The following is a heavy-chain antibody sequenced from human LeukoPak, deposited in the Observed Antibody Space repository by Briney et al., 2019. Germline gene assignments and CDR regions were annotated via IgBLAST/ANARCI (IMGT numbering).Heavy chain of an antibody. Sequence: GGSLRLFCAASGLPFYEYAMHWVRHAPGEGLEGVSGISWNSGRILYADSVKGRFTISRDNAKNSLYLQMNSLRAEDMALYSCAKDMAAAGYDAFDIWGQGTMVTVSS. J-gene: IGHJ3*02. V-gene: IGHV3-9*03. D-gene: IGHD6-13*01. CDR1: GLPFYEYA. CDR3: AKDMAAAGYDAFDI. CDR2: ISWNSGRI.